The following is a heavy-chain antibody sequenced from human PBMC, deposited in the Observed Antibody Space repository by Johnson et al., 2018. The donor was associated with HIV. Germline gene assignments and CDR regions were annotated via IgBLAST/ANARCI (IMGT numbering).Heavy chain of an antibody. CDR3: ARRRHVGVQPSDAFDV. V-gene: IGHV3-11*04. Sequence: QVQLVESGGGVVQPGGSLRLSCAASGFTFSDHYISWIRQTPGKGLQWVSYISGSGSIIYSTDSVQGRFTISRDNVKNSLYLQMDSMRPEDTAVYYCARRRHVGVQPSDAFDVWGQGTMVTVSS. J-gene: IGHJ3*01. CDR1: GFTFSDHY. D-gene: IGHD2-21*01. CDR2: ISGSGSII.